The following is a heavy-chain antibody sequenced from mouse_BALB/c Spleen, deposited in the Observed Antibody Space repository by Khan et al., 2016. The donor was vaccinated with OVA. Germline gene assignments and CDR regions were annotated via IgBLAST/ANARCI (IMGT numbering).Heavy chain of an antibody. V-gene: IGHV3-2*02. CDR3: ARGYGGDFDY. D-gene: IGHD2-10*02. CDR1: GYSITSDYA. J-gene: IGHJ2*01. Sequence: QLEESGPGLVKPSQSLSLTCTVTGYSITSDYAWNWIRQFPGNKLEWMGHISYSGNTKYNPSLKSRISVTRDTSKNQIFLQLNSVTAEDTATYYCARGYGGDFDYWGKGTTLTVSS. CDR2: ISYSGNT.